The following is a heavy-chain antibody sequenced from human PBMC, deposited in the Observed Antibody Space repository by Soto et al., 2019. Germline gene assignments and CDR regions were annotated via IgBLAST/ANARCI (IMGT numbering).Heavy chain of an antibody. CDR2: IIPVVGTT. CDR1: GDTFTTNS. D-gene: IGHD2-8*01. Sequence: QVQLVQYGAEVKKPGSSVKVSCKASGDTFTTNSLNWLRQAPGQGLEWMGGIIPVVGTTKYAQKYQDRVTINGDKSTNTAYMELSSLRSDDTAVYYCARGLLYATTYFEYCGLGTPVTVSS. V-gene: IGHV1-69*06. J-gene: IGHJ4*02. CDR3: ARGLLYATTYFEY.